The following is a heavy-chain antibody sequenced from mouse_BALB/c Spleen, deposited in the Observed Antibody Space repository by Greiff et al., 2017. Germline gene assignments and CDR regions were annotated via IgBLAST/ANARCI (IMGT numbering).Heavy chain of an antibody. CDR1: GFTFNTYA. V-gene: IGHV10-1*02. D-gene: IGHD2-10*01. J-gene: IGHJ1*01. CDR3: VSAYYGNRGDV. Sequence: EVKVVESGGGLVQPKGSLKLSCAASGFTFNTYAMNWVRQAPGKGLEWVARIRSKSNNYATYYADSVKDRFTISRDDSQSMLYLQMNNLKTEDTAMYYCVSAYYGNRGDVWGAGTTVTVSS. CDR2: IRSKSNNYAT.